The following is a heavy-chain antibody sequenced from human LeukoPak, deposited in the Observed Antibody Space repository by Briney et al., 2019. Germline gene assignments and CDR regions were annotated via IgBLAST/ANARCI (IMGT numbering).Heavy chain of an antibody. D-gene: IGHD2-2*01. V-gene: IGHV3-23*01. Sequence: GGSLRLSCAASGFTFSSYAMSWVRQAPGKGLEWVSAISGSGGSTYYADSVEGRFTISRDNSKNTLYLQMNSRRAEDTAVYYCANWGSTTSSPRAWGQGTLVTVSS. CDR1: GFTFSSYA. J-gene: IGHJ4*02. CDR3: ANWGSTTSSPRA. CDR2: ISGSGGST.